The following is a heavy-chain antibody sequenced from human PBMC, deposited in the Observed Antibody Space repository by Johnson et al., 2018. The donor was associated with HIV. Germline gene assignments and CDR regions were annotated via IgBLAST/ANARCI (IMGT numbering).Heavy chain of an antibody. D-gene: IGHD3-10*01. CDR1: GYSVTGYN. V-gene: IGHV3-64*01. CDR2: TDNKGRNT. CDR3: ARASGEWDAFDI. Sequence: VQLVESGGGLVQPGGSLRLSCAVSGYSVTGYNMNWVRQAPGAGLEYVSGTDNKGRNTYSANSVKGRFTIFRDNSKNTLYLQMGSLRAEDMAVYYCARASGEWDAFDIWGQGTVVTVSS. J-gene: IGHJ3*02.